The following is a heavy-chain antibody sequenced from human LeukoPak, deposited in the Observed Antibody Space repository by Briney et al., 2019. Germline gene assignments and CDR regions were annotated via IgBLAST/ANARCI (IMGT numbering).Heavy chain of an antibody. CDR3: ARDQDYYDSSGYYPNWFDP. J-gene: IGHJ5*02. V-gene: IGHV4-31*03. D-gene: IGHD3-22*01. Sequence: SETLSLTCTVSGGSISSGGYYWSWIRQRPGKGLEWIGYIYYSGSTYYNPSLKSRVTISVDTSKNQFSLKLSSVTAADTAVYYCARDQDYYDSSGYYPNWFDPWGQGTLVTVSS. CDR1: GGSISSGGYY. CDR2: IYYSGST.